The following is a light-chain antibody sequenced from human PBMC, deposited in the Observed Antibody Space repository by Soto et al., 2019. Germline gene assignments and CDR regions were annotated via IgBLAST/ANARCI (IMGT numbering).Light chain of an antibody. V-gene: IGLV2-8*01. CDR1: SSDVGGYNY. Sequence: QSVLTQPPSASGSPGQSVTISCTGTSSDVGGYNYVSWYQQHPGKAPKLMIYEVSKRPSGVPDRFSGSKSGNPASLTVSGLQAEDEADYYCSSYAGSNRVFGGGTKLTVL. CDR2: EVS. CDR3: SSYAGSNRV. J-gene: IGLJ2*01.